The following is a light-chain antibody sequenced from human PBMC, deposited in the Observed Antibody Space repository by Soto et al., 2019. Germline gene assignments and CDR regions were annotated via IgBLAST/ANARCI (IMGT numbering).Light chain of an antibody. V-gene: IGLV2-14*01. CDR2: EVT. CDR3: CSYTSSNTLHLI. Sequence: QLVLTQPASVSGSPGQSITIFCTGTFSDIGGYNYVSWYQQHPGKAPKLLIYEVTNRPSGVSNRFSGSKSGNTASLTISGLQTEDEADYWCCSYTSSNTLHLIFGGGTKLNVL. CDR1: FSDIGGYNY. J-gene: IGLJ2*01.